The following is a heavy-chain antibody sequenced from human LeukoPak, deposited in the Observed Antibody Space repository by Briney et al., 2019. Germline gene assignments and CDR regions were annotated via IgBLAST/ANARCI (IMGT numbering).Heavy chain of an antibody. CDR1: GFTFSSYA. J-gene: IGHJ6*04. V-gene: IGHV3-30*04. Sequence: GGSLRLSCAASGFTFSSYAMHWVRQAPGKGLEWVAVISYDGSNKYYADSVKGRFTISRDNSKNTLYLQMNSLRAEDTAVYYCARDEVGQLLSDYYDYYYGMDVWGKGTTVTVSS. D-gene: IGHD2-2*01. CDR2: ISYDGSNK. CDR3: ARDEVGQLLSDYYDYYYGMDV.